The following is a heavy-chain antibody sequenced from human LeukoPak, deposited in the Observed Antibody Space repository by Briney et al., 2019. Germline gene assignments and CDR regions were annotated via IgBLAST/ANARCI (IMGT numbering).Heavy chain of an antibody. J-gene: IGHJ5*02. CDR3: ARDPQYCSSTSCYTFSRRLDNWFDP. Sequence: GASVKVSSKASGYTFTGYYMHWVRQAPGQGLEWMGWINPNSGGTNYAQKFQGRVTMTRDTSISTAYMELSRLRSDDTAVYYCARDPQYCSSTSCYTFSRRLDNWFDPWGQGTLVTVSS. D-gene: IGHD2-2*02. V-gene: IGHV1-2*02. CDR2: INPNSGGT. CDR1: GYTFTGYY.